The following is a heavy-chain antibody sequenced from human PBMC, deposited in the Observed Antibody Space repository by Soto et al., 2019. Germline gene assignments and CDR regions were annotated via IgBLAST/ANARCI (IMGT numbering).Heavy chain of an antibody. CDR2: INAGNGNT. CDR3: ASEWYEQRPYYYGMDV. J-gene: IGHJ6*02. CDR1: GYTFTSYA. D-gene: IGHD1-20*01. V-gene: IGHV1-3*01. Sequence: ASVKVSCKASGYTFTSYAMHWVRQAPGQRLEWMGWINAGNGNTKYSQKFQGRVTITRDTSASTAYMELSSLRSEDTAVYYCASEWYEQRPYYYGMDVWGQGTTVTVSS.